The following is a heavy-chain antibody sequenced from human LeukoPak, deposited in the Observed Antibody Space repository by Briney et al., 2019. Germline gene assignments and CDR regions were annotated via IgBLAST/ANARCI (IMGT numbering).Heavy chain of an antibody. V-gene: IGHV3-23*01. D-gene: IGHD6-19*01. CDR1: GVTFSSYS. CDR2: ISDSGITT. J-gene: IGHJ4*01. Sequence: GESLSLSCAAYGVTFSSYSMSWIRQAPGKGLEWISKISDSGITTYYADSVKGRFTTSRDNSKNTLYLQMNTLRAEDSALYYCAKGIYSSGWSYFDYWGHGTLVTVSS. CDR3: AKGIYSSGWSYFDY.